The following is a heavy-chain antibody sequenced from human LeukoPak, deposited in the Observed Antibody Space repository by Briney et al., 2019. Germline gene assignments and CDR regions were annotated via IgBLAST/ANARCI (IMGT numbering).Heavy chain of an antibody. Sequence: SETQSLTCTVSGGSISSYYWSWIRQPPGKGLEWIGYIYYSGSTNYNPSLKSRVTISVDTSKNQFSLKLSSVTAADTAVYYCAREERYGGNSGEYNWLDHWVQGTLVTVSS. J-gene: IGHJ5*02. CDR1: GGSISSYY. D-gene: IGHD4-23*01. CDR3: AREERYGGNSGEYNWLDH. CDR2: IYYSGST. V-gene: IGHV4-59*01.